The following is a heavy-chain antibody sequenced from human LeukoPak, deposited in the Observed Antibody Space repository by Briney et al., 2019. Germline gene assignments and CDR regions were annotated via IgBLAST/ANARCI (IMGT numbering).Heavy chain of an antibody. Sequence: GGSLRLSCAASGFSFSIYVMHWVRQAPAKGLEWVAYIRYEGSIKYYADSVKGRFTISRDNSKSTPYLQMNSLRAEDTAVYYCAKPPGGVARCFDSWGQGTLVTVSS. CDR1: GFSFSIYV. CDR2: IRYEGSIK. D-gene: IGHD6-6*01. V-gene: IGHV3-30*02. CDR3: AKPPGGVARCFDS. J-gene: IGHJ4*02.